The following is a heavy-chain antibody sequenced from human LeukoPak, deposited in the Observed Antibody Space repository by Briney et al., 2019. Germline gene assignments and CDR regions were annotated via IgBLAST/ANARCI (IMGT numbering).Heavy chain of an antibody. J-gene: IGHJ1*01. V-gene: IGHV3-30*02. D-gene: IGHD6-6*01. CDR2: LHSSGNEK. Sequence: VRSLRLSCAASGFILGSHGMHWVRQAPGKGLEWVTFLHSSGNEKYYADALRGRFNIFRDRSKNTLYLQMVSLTYEDTAVYYCARSFSAREYFDLWGQGSLVSVSS. CDR1: GFILGSHG. CDR3: ARSFSAREYFDL.